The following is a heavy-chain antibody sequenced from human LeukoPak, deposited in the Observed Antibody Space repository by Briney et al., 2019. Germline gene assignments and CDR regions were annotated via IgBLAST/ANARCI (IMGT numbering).Heavy chain of an antibody. CDR1: GFTFSSYW. V-gene: IGHV3-7*03. CDR2: IRQDGSEI. D-gene: IGHD3-22*01. J-gene: IGHJ1*01. Sequence: GGSLRLSCAASGFTFSSYWMSWVRQAPGKGLEWVANIRQDGSEIYYVDSVKGRFTISRDNAKSSLYLQMNNLRAEDTAVYYCARHSKYYYDSSGSYVGYFQHWGQGTLVTVSS. CDR3: ARHSKYYYDSSGSYVGYFQH.